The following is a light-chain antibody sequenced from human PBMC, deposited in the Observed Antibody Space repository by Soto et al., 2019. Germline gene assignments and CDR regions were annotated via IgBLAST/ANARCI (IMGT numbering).Light chain of an antibody. V-gene: IGKV1-5*03. CDR1: QSISSW. CDR3: QEYNSDSGLT. Sequence: DIQMTQSPSTLSASVGARVTITCRASQSISSWLAWYQQKPGKAPKLLIYTASNLKSGVPSRFSGRGSGTEFTLTISSLQPDDFATYYCQEYNSDSGLTFGGGTKVEIK. J-gene: IGKJ4*01. CDR2: TAS.